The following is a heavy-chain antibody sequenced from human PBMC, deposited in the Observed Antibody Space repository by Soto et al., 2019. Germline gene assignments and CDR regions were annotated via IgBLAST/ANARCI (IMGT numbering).Heavy chain of an antibody. CDR1: GGTFSSYA. D-gene: IGHD4-4*01. CDR3: ASVQRGGDYSNYPYYYYGMDV. CDR2: IIPIFGTA. J-gene: IGHJ6*02. V-gene: IGHV1-69*13. Sequence: GASVKVSCKASGGTFSSYAISWVRQAPGQGLEWMGGIIPIFGTANYAQKFQGRVTITADESTSTAYMELSSLRSEDTAVYYCASVQRGGDYSNYPYYYYGMDVWGQGTTVTVSS.